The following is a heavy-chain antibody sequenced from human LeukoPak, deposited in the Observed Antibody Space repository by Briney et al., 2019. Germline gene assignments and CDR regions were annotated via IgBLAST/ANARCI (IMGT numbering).Heavy chain of an antibody. CDR2: ISAYNGNT. J-gene: IGHJ4*02. Sequence: ASVKVSCKASGYTFTSYGISWVRQAPGQGLEWMGWISAYNGNTNYAQKLQGRVTMTTDTSTSTAYMELRSLRSDDTAVYHCARDDYVWGSYRSGFDYWGQGTLVTVSS. V-gene: IGHV1-18*01. CDR1: GYTFTSYG. D-gene: IGHD3-16*02. CDR3: ARDDYVWGSYRSGFDY.